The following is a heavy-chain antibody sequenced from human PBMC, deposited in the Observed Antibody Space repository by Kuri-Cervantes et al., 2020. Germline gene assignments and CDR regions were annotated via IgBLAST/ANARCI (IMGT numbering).Heavy chain of an antibody. CDR2: IHHTGST. J-gene: IGHJ5*02. V-gene: IGHV4-59*13. D-gene: IGHD2-2*01. CDR3: ARAKQALRYCSSTSCFPRWFDP. CDR1: GASISTNY. Sequence: ESLKISCTVSGASISTNYWSWIRQSPGKGLEWIGYIHHTGSTNHIPSLKSRVTTSIDTSKNQFSLKLSSVTAADTAVYYCARAKQALRYCSSTSCFPRWFDPWGQGTLVTVSS.